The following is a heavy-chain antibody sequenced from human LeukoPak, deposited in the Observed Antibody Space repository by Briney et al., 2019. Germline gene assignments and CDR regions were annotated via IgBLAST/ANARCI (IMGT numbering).Heavy chain of an antibody. V-gene: IGHV1-2*02. D-gene: IGHD5-18*01. Sequence: ASVKVSCKASGYTFTGHYMHWVRQAPGQGLEWMGWINPNSGGTNYAQKFQGRVTMTRDTSISTAYMELSRLRSDDTAVYYCARVRDTAIVYDAFDIWGQGTMVTASS. CDR3: ARVRDTAIVYDAFDI. CDR1: GYTFTGHY. J-gene: IGHJ3*02. CDR2: INPNSGGT.